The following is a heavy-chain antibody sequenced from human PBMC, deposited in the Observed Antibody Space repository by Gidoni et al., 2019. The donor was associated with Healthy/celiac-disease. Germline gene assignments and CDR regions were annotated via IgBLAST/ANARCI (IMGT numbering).Heavy chain of an antibody. D-gene: IGHD2-15*01. Sequence: QVQLVESGGGVVRPGRSLRLSCAASGFTFSSYGMHWVRQAPGKGLEWVAVIWYDGSNKYYADSVKGRFTISRDNSKNTLYLQMNSLRAEDTAVYYCARGGCSGGSCYLDYYYGMDVWGQGTTVTVSS. CDR3: ARGGCSGGSCYLDYYYGMDV. CDR2: IWYDGSNK. V-gene: IGHV3-33*01. CDR1: GFTFSSYG. J-gene: IGHJ6*02.